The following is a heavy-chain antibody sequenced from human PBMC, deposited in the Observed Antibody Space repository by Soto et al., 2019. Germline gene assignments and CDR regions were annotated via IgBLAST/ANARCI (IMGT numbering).Heavy chain of an antibody. Sequence: QLQLQESGPGLVKPSETLSLTCTVSGGSISSSSYYWGWIRQPPGKGLEWIGSLYYSGSTYYNPSLKSPVTISVTPPKNHFYQNLSPVTAAARAVYYCESLLYYYDSSCYHLDYGMDVWGQGTTVTVSS. J-gene: IGHJ6*02. V-gene: IGHV4-39*02. CDR1: GGSISSSSYY. CDR2: LYYSGST. D-gene: IGHD3-22*01. CDR3: ESLLYYYDSSCYHLDYGMDV.